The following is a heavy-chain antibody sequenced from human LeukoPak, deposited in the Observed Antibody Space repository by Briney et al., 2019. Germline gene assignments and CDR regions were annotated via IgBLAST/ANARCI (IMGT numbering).Heavy chain of an antibody. V-gene: IGHV3-21*01. CDR2: ISSSSSYI. D-gene: IGHD1-7*01. CDR1: GFTFSSYC. J-gene: IGHJ4*02. Sequence: GGSLRLSCAASGFTFSSYCMNWVRQAPGKGLEWVSSISSSSSYIYYADSVKGRFTISRDNAKNSLYLQMNSLRAEDTAVYYCARGGKASGTTRDYWGQGTLVTVSS. CDR3: ARGGKASGTTRDY.